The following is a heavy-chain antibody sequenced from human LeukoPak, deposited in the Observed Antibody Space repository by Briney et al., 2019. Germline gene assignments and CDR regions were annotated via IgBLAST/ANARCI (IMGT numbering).Heavy chain of an antibody. CDR1: GYTFTSYY. CDR2: INPSGGST. V-gene: IGHV1-46*01. D-gene: IGHD1-26*01. CDR3: ARGLWIVGATDDAFDI. J-gene: IGHJ3*02. Sequence: ASVKVSCKASGYTFTSYYMHWVRQAPGQGLEWLGIINPSGGSTGYAQKFQGRVTITRNTSISTAYMELSSLRSEGTAVYYCARGLWIVGATDDAFDIWGQGTMVTVSS.